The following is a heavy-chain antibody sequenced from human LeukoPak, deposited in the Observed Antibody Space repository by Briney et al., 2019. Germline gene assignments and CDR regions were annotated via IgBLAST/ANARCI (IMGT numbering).Heavy chain of an antibody. CDR3: AELGITMIGGV. D-gene: IGHD3-10*02. CDR1: VFTFSSYE. Sequence: GGSLRLSCAASVFTFSSYEMNWVREAPGEGLEWGSYISSSGSTIYYADSVKGRFTISRDNAKNSLYLQMNSLRAEDTAVYYCAELGITMIGGVWGKGTTVTISS. CDR2: ISSSGSTI. V-gene: IGHV3-48*03. J-gene: IGHJ6*04.